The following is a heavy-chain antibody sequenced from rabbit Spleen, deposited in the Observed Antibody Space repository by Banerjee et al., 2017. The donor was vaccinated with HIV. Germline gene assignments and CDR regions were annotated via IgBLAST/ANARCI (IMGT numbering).Heavy chain of an antibody. D-gene: IGHD1-1*01. Sequence: QSLEESGGDLVKPGASLTLTCTASGFSFSSSYWICWVRQAPGKGLEWIACIDTGSSGSTYYASWAKGRFTISKTSSTTVTLQMTSLTAADTATYFCARDGYAISGGGYALWGPGTLVTVS. V-gene: IGHV1S40*01. CDR3: ARDGYAISGGGYAL. CDR2: IDTGSSGST. CDR1: GFSFSSSYW. J-gene: IGHJ4*01.